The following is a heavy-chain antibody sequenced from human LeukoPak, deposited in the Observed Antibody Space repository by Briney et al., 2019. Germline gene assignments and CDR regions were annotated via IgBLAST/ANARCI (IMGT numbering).Heavy chain of an antibody. CDR1: GFTFSSYA. CDR3: ARDGGWWRFDF. J-gene: IGHJ4*02. CDR2: IKEDGSET. D-gene: IGHD2-8*02. Sequence: GGSLRLSCAASGFTFSSYAMHWVRRAPGQGLEWAASIKEDGSETHYVDSVRGRFTISRDNDKNSLYLQMNNLRAEDTAMYYCARDGGWWRFDFWGQGALVTVSS. V-gene: IGHV3-7*03.